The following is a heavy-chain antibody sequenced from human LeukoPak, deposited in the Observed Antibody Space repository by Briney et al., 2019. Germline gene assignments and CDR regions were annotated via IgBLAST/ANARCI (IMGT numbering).Heavy chain of an antibody. CDR2: ISSSSSYI. J-gene: IGHJ4*02. D-gene: IGHD5-12*01. Sequence: GGSLRLSCAASGFTFSSYSMNWVRQAPGKGLEWVSSISSSSSYIYYADSVKGRFTISRDNAKNSLYLQMNSLRAEDTAVYYCARAVGGGYSGYDLGFDYWGQGTLVTVSS. CDR1: GFTFSSYS. V-gene: IGHV3-21*01. CDR3: ARAVGGGYSGYDLGFDY.